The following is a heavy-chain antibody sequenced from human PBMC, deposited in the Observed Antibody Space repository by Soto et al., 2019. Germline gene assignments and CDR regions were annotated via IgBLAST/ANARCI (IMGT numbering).Heavy chain of an antibody. V-gene: IGHV3-53*01. Sequence: EVQLVESGGGLIQPGGSLRLSCAASGFTVSSNYMSWARQAPGKGLEWVSVIYSGGSTYYADSVKGRFTISRDNSKNTLYLQMNSLRAEDTAVYYCARDGQAYYDFWSGYWGYFDYWGQGTLVTVSS. CDR3: ARDGQAYYDFWSGYWGYFDY. D-gene: IGHD3-3*01. CDR1: GFTVSSNY. J-gene: IGHJ4*02. CDR2: IYSGGST.